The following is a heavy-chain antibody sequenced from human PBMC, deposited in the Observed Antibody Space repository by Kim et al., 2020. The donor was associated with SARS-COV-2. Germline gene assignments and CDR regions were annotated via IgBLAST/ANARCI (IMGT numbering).Heavy chain of an antibody. V-gene: IGHV3-64*01. CDR2: ISSNGGST. D-gene: IGHD1-1*01. J-gene: IGHJ4*02. CDR1: GFTFSSYA. Sequence: GGSLRLSCAASGFTFSSYAMHWVRQAPGKGLEYVSAISSNGGSTYYANSVKGRFTISRDNSKNTLYLQMGSLRAEDMAVYYCASPLQGYWGQGTLFTVSS. CDR3: ASPLQGY.